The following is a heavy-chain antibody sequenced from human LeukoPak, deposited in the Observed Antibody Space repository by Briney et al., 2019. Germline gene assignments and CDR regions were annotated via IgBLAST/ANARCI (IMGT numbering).Heavy chain of an antibody. V-gene: IGHV4-39*07. CDR3: ARDRGDYVGY. CDR2: IYYSGST. J-gene: IGHJ4*02. CDR1: GGSISSSSYY. D-gene: IGHD4-17*01. Sequence: PSETLSLTCTVSGGSISSSSYYWGWIRQPPGKGLEWIGSIYYSGSTYYNPSLKSRVTISVDTSKNQFSLKLSSVTAADTAVYYCARDRGDYVGYWGQGTLVTVSS.